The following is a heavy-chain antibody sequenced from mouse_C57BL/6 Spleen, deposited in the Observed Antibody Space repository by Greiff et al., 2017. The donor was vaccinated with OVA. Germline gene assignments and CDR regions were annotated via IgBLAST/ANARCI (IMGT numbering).Heavy chain of an antibody. D-gene: IGHD2-5*01. V-gene: IGHV2-9-1*01. CDR1: GFSLTSYA. CDR3: APYSSYYAMDY. J-gene: IGHJ4*01. CDR2: IWTGGGT. Sequence: QVQLQQSGPGLVAPSQSLSITCTVSGFSLTSYAISWVRQPPGKGLEWLGVIWTGGGTNYTSALKSRLIISKDNSKSQVFLKMNSLQTDDTARYYCAPYSSYYAMDYWGQGTSVTVSS.